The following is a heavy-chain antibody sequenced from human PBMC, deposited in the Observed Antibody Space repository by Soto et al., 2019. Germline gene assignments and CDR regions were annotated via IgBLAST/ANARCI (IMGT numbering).Heavy chain of an antibody. CDR1: GYTFTSYG. CDR3: ARIGLVRGVIDVGAFDI. CDR2: ISAYNGNT. D-gene: IGHD3-10*01. J-gene: IGHJ3*02. Sequence: QVPLVQSGAEVKKPGASVKVSCKASGYTFTSYGISWVRQAPGQGLEWMGWISAYNGNTNYAQKLQGRVTMTTDTSTSRAYMELRSLRSDDTAVYYWARIGLVRGVIDVGAFDIWGQGTMVTVSS. V-gene: IGHV1-18*01.